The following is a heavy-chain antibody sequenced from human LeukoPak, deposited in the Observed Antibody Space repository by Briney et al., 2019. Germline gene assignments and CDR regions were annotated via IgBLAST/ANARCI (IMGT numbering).Heavy chain of an antibody. CDR3: ARDNDSRDPPHFDY. CDR2: ISYDGSNK. CDR1: GFTFSSYA. Sequence: GGSLRLSCAASGFTFSSYAMHWVRQAPGKGLEGVAVISYDGSNKYYADSVKGRFTISRDNSKNTLYLQMNSLRAEDTAVYYCARDNDSRDPPHFDYWGQGTLVTVSS. J-gene: IGHJ4*02. D-gene: IGHD3-16*01. V-gene: IGHV3-30*04.